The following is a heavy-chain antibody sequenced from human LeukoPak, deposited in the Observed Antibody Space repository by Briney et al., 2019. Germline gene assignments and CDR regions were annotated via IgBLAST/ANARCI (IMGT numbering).Heavy chain of an antibody. CDR3: AAYSSSWYDY. V-gene: IGHV4-61*02. J-gene: IGHJ4*02. D-gene: IGHD6-13*01. Sequence: TLSLTCTVSGGSISSGSYYWSWIRQPAGKGLEWIGRIYTSGSTNYNPSLKSRVTISADTSKNQFSLKLSSVTAADTAVYYCAAYSSSWYDYWGQGTLVTVSS. CDR1: GGSISSGSYY. CDR2: IYTSGST.